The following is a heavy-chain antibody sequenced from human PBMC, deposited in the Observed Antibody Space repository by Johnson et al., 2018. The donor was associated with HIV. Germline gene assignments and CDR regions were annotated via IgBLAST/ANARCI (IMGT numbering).Heavy chain of an antibody. CDR3: AKRSGSFYGAFDL. Sequence: VQLVESGGNLVRPGGSLRLSCAPSGFTLSSYALSWVRQAPGKGLEWVSGFTANDGVTYYADSVKGRFNISRDISKNTLYLQMNSLRADDSALYYCAKRSGSFYGAFDLWGQGTEVTVSS. J-gene: IGHJ3*01. V-gene: IGHV3-23*04. CDR1: GFTLSSYA. D-gene: IGHD1-26*01. CDR2: FTANDGVT.